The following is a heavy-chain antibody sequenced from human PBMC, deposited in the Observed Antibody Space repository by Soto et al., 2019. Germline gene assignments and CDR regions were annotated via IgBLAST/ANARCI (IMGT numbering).Heavy chain of an antibody. CDR2: INPDNGDT. J-gene: IGHJ6*03. CDR3: SIGVQVAAYLDYYRDV. D-gene: IGHD2-15*01. CDR1: GYTFSNFG. V-gene: IGHV1-18*01. Sequence: QVQLVQSGAEVKKPGASLKVSCKASGYTFSNFGVSWVRQAPGQGLEWIGWINPDNGDTNYGQKIQGRATMTTDTFTRTAYMEDRGMLSDDTAVDYFSIGVQVAAYLDYYRDVWVEGTTVTVS.